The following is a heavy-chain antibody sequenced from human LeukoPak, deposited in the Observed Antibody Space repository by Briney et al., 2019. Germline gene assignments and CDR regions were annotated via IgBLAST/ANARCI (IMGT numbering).Heavy chain of an antibody. CDR1: GFTFSSYA. J-gene: IGHJ4*02. CDR3: ARSLGYSGYENFDY. Sequence: GGSLRLSCAASGFTFSSYAMHWVRQAPGKGLEWVAVISYDGSNKYYADSVKGRFTISRDNSKNTLYLQMNSLRAEDTAVYYCARSLGYSGYENFDYWGQGTLVTVPS. D-gene: IGHD5-12*01. CDR2: ISYDGSNK. V-gene: IGHV3-30-3*01.